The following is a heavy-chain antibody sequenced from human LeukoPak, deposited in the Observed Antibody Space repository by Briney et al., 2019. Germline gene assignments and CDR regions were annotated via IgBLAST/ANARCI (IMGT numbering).Heavy chain of an antibody. CDR2: ISGSGGST. Sequence: PGRSLRLSCAASGFTFDDYAMHWVRQAPGKGLEWVSGISGSGGSTYYADSVKGRFNISRDSSKNTPYLQMNSLRAEDTAVYYCAKDRATVPRGNWFDPWGQGTLVTVSS. CDR1: GFTFDDYA. CDR3: AKDRATVPRGNWFDP. V-gene: IGHV3-23*01. D-gene: IGHD4-17*01. J-gene: IGHJ5*02.